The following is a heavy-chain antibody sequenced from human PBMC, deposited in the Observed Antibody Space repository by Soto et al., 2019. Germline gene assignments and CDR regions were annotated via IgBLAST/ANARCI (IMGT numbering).Heavy chain of an antibody. D-gene: IGHD2-21*02. J-gene: IGHJ6*02. Sequence: PSETLSLTCDVSGGSINTNWWSWVRQPPGKGLEWIGESYHSGATNYNPSLKNRVTIFVDNSNNQFSLNLNSVTAADTAVYYCARDLWGYCGADCYPLDVWGQGTTVTVSS. CDR1: GGSINTNW. CDR3: ARDLWGYCGADCYPLDV. CDR2: SYHSGAT. V-gene: IGHV4-4*02.